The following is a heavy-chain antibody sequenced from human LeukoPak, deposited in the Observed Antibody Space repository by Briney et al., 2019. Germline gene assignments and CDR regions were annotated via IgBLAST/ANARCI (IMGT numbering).Heavy chain of an antibody. CDR3: ARQPSSQNFDY. CDR2: ISPSGRHT. J-gene: IGHJ4*02. V-gene: IGHV3-11*03. CDR1: GFTFSNYN. D-gene: IGHD6-13*01. Sequence: GGSLRLSCAASGFTFSNYNMSWIRQAPGKGLEWVSYISPSGRHTNYADSVKGRFTISRDNAKNSLYLQMNSLRAEDTAVYYCARQPSSQNFDYWGQGALVTVSS.